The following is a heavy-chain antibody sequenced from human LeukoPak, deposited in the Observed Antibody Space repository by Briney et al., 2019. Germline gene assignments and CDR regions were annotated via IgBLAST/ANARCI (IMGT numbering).Heavy chain of an antibody. Sequence: PGGSLRLSCAASGFTFSNAWMSWVRQAPGEGLEWVGRIKSKTDGGTTDYAARVKGRFPISRHDPKNTLYLQMNSLRPEDTAVYYCTSTGVPFHYWRQGTLVTVPS. D-gene: IGHD2-2*01. CDR2: IKSKTDGGTT. V-gene: IGHV3-15*01. CDR3: TSTGVPFHY. CDR1: GFTFSNAW. J-gene: IGHJ4*02.